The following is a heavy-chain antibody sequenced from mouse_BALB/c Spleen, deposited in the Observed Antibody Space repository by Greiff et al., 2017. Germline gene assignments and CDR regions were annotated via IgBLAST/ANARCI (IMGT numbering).Heavy chain of an antibody. V-gene: IGHV1-31*01. CDR1: GYSFTGYY. J-gene: IGHJ1*01. Sequence: EVQLQQSGPELVKPGASVKISCKASGYSFTGYYMHWVKQSHVKSLEWIGRINPYNGATSYNQNFKDKASLTVDKSSSTAYMELHSLTSEDSAVYYCARDGYYWYFDVWGAGTTVTVSS. CDR3: ARDGYYWYFDV. D-gene: IGHD2-3*01. CDR2: INPYNGAT.